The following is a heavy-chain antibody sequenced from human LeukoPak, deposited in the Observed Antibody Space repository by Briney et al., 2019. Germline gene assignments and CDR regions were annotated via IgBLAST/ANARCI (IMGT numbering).Heavy chain of an antibody. CDR1: GDSIDNRNW. Sequence: SGTLSLTCAVSGDSIDNRNWWNWVRQPPGKGLEWIGQIYYNGATAYNPSLESRVTMSVDKSNNQFSLKMTSVTAADTAVYYCARDPIPVLGVNFDYWGQGTLVTVSS. D-gene: IGHD6-19*01. CDR3: ARDPIPVLGVNFDY. V-gene: IGHV4-4*02. CDR2: IYYNGAT. J-gene: IGHJ4*02.